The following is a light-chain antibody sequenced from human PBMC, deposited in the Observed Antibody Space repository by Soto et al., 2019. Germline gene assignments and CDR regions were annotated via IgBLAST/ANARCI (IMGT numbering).Light chain of an antibody. CDR2: GNN. CDR1: SSNIGAGYD. V-gene: IGLV1-40*01. Sequence: QSVLTQPPSVSGAPGQRVTISCTGSSSNIGAGYDVHWYQHLPGTAPKLLIYGNNNRPSGVPDRFSGSKSDTSASLTITGLQAEEETDYYCQSYDSSLSAYVFGTGTKLTVL. J-gene: IGLJ1*01. CDR3: QSYDSSLSAYV.